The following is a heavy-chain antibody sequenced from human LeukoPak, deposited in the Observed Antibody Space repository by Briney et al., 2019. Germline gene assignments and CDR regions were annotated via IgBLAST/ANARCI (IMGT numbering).Heavy chain of an antibody. D-gene: IGHD3-16*02. CDR3: ARDGADYDYVWGSYRRVLYFDY. V-gene: IGHV3-33*01. J-gene: IGHJ4*02. CDR2: IWYDGSNK. Sequence: PGRSLRLSCAASGFTFSSYGMHWVRQAPGKGLEWVAVIWYDGSNKYYADSVKGRFTISRDNSKNTLYLQMNSLRAEDTAVYYCARDGADYDYVWGSYRRVLYFDYWGQGTLVTVSS. CDR1: GFTFSSYG.